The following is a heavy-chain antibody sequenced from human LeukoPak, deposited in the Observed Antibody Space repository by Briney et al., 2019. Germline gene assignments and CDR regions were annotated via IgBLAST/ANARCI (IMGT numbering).Heavy chain of an antibody. D-gene: IGHD5-18*01. Sequence: GGSLRLSCAASGFTFSSYGMHWVRQAPGKGLEWVAVISYDGSNKYYAVSVKGRFTISRDNSKNPLYLQMNSLRAEDTAVYYCAKELRGYSYGLRNNWFDPWGQGTLVTVSS. CDR2: ISYDGSNK. CDR1: GFTFSSYG. CDR3: AKELRGYSYGLRNNWFDP. V-gene: IGHV3-30*18. J-gene: IGHJ5*02.